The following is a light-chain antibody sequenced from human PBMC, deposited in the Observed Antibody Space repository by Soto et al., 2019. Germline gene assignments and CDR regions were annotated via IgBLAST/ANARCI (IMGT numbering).Light chain of an antibody. J-gene: IGLJ3*02. CDR1: SSDVGGYNY. CDR2: EVT. V-gene: IGLV2-14*01. Sequence: QSALTQPASVSGSPGQSITISCTGTSSDVGGYNYVSWYQQHPGKAPKVMIYEVTNRPSGVSNRFSGSKSGYTASLTISGLQAEDEAYYYCSSYTTSSTLVFGGVTKLTVL. CDR3: SSYTTSSTLV.